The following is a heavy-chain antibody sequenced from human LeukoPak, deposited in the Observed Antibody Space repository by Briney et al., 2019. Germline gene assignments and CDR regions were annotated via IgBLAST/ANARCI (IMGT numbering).Heavy chain of an antibody. CDR2: IYYSGST. D-gene: IGHD6-6*01. J-gene: IGHJ4*02. Sequence: SETLSLTCTVSGGSIGSYYWSWIRQPPGKGLEWIGYIYYSGSTNYNPSLKSRVTISVDTSKNQFSLKLSSVTAADTAVYYCARAEYSSSSYYFDYWGQGTLVTVSS. CDR1: GGSIGSYY. CDR3: ARAEYSSSSYYFDY. V-gene: IGHV4-59*01.